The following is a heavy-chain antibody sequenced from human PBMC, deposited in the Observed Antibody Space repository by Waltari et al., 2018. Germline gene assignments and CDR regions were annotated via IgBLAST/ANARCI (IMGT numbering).Heavy chain of an antibody. CDR3: ARNYGDYSATPPNYYYYMDV. D-gene: IGHD4-17*01. Sequence: QVQLVESGGGVVQPGRSLRLSCAASGFTFSSYGMHWVRQAPGKGLEWVAVIWYDGSNKYYADSVKGRFTISRDNSKNTLYLQMNSLRAEDTAMYYCARNYGDYSATPPNYYYYMDVWGKGTTVTVSS. J-gene: IGHJ6*03. V-gene: IGHV3-33*08. CDR2: IWYDGSNK. CDR1: GFTFSSYG.